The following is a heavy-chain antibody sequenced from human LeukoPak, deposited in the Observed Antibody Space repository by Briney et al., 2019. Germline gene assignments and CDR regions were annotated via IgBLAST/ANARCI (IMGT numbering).Heavy chain of an antibody. Sequence: GGSLRLSCAASGFTFRNYAMHWVRQAPGKGLEWVAIIGYDGYNKYYADSVKGRFTISRDNSKNTLSLQMNSLRGEDTAVYYCAKDPSTLYSSGLDFWGQGTLVTVSS. V-gene: IGHV3-30*02. J-gene: IGHJ4*02. D-gene: IGHD6-19*01. CDR2: IGYDGYNK. CDR1: GFTFRNYA. CDR3: AKDPSTLYSSGLDF.